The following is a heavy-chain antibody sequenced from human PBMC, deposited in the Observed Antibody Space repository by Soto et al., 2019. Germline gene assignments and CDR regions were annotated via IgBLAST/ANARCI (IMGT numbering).Heavy chain of an antibody. CDR1: GFTFSSYG. Sequence: GGSLRLSCAASGFTFSSYGMHWVRQAPGKGLEWVAVISYDGSNKYYADSVKGRFTISRDNSKNTLYLQMNSLRAEDTAVYYCAKDGGGSWYLTTFDYWGQGTLVTVSS. V-gene: IGHV3-30*18. D-gene: IGHD6-13*01. CDR2: ISYDGSNK. J-gene: IGHJ4*02. CDR3: AKDGGGSWYLTTFDY.